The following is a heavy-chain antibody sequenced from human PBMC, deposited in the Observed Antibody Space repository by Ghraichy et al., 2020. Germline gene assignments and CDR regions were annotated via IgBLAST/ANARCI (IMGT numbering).Heavy chain of an antibody. Sequence: SQTLSLTCTVSGGSISSSSDFWGWIRQPPGNGLEWIGTVYHSASTYYNPSLRSRVTISVETSKNQFSLTLRSVTAADTAVYYCARPPSDFGSGRDAFDIWGPGTMVTVSS. CDR3: ARPPSDFGSGRDAFDI. J-gene: IGHJ3*02. CDR2: VYHSAST. V-gene: IGHV4-39*01. CDR1: GGSISSSSDF. D-gene: IGHD3-10*01.